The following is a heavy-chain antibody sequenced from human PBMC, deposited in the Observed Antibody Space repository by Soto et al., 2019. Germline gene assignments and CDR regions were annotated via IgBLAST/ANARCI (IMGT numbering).Heavy chain of an antibody. Sequence: QVQLVESGGGVVQPGRSLRLSCAASGATFSSYGMHWVRQAPGKGLEWVAAISYVGSNKYYADSVKGRFTISRDNSKNALFFQMSSLRAEDTAVYYGARDEGYGGNYWYFDLWGRGNLVTVAS. J-gene: IGHJ2*01. CDR2: ISYVGSNK. V-gene: IGHV3-30*03. CDR3: ARDEGYGGNYWYFDL. CDR1: GATFSSYG. D-gene: IGHD2-15*01.